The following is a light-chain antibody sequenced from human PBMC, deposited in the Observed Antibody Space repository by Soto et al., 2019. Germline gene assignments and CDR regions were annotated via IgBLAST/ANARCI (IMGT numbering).Light chain of an antibody. CDR1: QDINNY. V-gene: IGKV1-33*01. J-gene: IGKJ4*01. Sequence: DIQMTQSPSSLSASVGDRVTITCQASQDINNYLNWYQQKPGKAPKLLIYDASNLETGVPSRFNGSGSGTHFTFTISSLQPADFATYFCQQYENLILTFGGGTKVEIK. CDR2: DAS. CDR3: QQYENLILT.